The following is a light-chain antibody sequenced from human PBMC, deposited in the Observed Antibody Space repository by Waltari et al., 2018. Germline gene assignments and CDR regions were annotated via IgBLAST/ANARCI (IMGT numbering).Light chain of an antibody. CDR3: QQANSFPIT. CDR2: RAS. Sequence: DIQVTQSPSTLSASVGDSVTITCRTSQSINKWVSWYQQKPGKTPKLLIYRASSLESGVPSRFRGSGSATEFTLTISSLQPEDFATYYCQQANSFPITFGQGTRLDIK. V-gene: IGKV1-5*03. CDR1: QSINKW. J-gene: IGKJ5*01.